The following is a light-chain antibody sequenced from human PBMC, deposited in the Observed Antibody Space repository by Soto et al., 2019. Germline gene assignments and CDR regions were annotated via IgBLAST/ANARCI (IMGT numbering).Light chain of an antibody. CDR2: AAS. CDR3: QQSYSTPLT. Sequence: DIQMTQSPSSLSASVGYRVTITYRASQSISSYLNWYQQKQGKAPKLLIYAASSLQSVVPSRFSGSGSVTDFTLTISSLQPEDFSTYYCQQSYSTPLTFGGGTKVEIK. V-gene: IGKV1-39*01. CDR1: QSISSY. J-gene: IGKJ4*01.